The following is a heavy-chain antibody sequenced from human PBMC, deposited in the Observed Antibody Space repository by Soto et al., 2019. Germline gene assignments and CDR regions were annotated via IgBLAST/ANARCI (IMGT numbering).Heavy chain of an antibody. CDR2: IYYSGST. D-gene: IGHD2-15*01. CDR1: GYSISSSNW. J-gene: IGHJ3*02. V-gene: IGHV4-28*01. Sequence: QVQLQESGPGLVKPSDTLSLTCAVSGYSISSSNWWGWIRQPPGKGLEWIGYIYYSGSTYYNPSLKSRVTMSVDTSKKQFSLKLSSVTAVDTAVYYCAGTLGYRDLFAFDIWGQGTMVTVSS. CDR3: AGTLGYRDLFAFDI.